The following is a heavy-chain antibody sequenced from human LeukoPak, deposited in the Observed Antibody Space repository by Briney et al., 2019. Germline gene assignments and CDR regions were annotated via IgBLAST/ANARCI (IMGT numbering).Heavy chain of an antibody. CDR3: VRGKDREAGRAYFDY. V-gene: IGHV1-69*15. J-gene: IGHJ4*02. D-gene: IGHD6-19*01. CDR2: IFPIFATA. Sequence: GSSVKVSCKASGGTFSSYAISWVRQAPGQGLEWMGRIFPIFATANYAQKFQGRVTITADESTSTAYMELSSLRSEDTAVYYCVRGKDREAGRAYFDYWGQGTLVTVSS. CDR1: GGTFSSYA.